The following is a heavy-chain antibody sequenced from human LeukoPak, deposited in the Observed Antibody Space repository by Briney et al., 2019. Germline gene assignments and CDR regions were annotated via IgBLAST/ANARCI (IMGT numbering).Heavy chain of an antibody. Sequence: SETLSLTYTVSGGSISSYYWSWIRQPPGKGLEWIGYIYYSGSTNYNPSLKSRVTISVDTSKNQFSLKLSSVTAADTAVYYCAGYCSSTSCYPRGAFDIWGQGTMVTVSS. V-gene: IGHV4-59*01. J-gene: IGHJ3*02. D-gene: IGHD2-2*01. CDR2: IYYSGST. CDR1: GGSISSYY. CDR3: AGYCSSTSCYPRGAFDI.